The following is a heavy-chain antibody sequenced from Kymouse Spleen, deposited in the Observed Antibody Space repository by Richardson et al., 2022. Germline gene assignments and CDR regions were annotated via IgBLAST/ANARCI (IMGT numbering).Heavy chain of an antibody. CDR2: IRSKANSYAT. CDR3: TFIAAAGTGY. D-gene: IGHD6-13*01. Sequence: EVQLVESGGGLVQPGGSLKLSCAASGFTFSGSAMHWVRQASGKGLEWVGRIRSKANSYATAYAASVKGRFTISRDDSKNTAYLQMNSLKTEDTAVYYCTFIAAAGTGYWGQGTLVTVSS. CDR1: GFTFSGSA. V-gene: IGHV3-73*02. J-gene: IGHJ4*02.